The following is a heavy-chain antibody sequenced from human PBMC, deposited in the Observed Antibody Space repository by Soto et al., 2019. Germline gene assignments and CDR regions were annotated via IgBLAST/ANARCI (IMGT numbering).Heavy chain of an antibody. CDR2: IYSGGST. CDR3: ATDYGGNGNAAFDI. V-gene: IGHV3-53*01. Sequence: PGGSLRLSCAASGFTVSSNYMSWVRQAPGKGLEWVSVIYSGGSTYYADSVKGRFTISRDNSKNTLYLQMNSLRAEDTAVYYCATDYGGNGNAAFDIWGQGTMVTVSS. CDR1: GFTVSSNY. J-gene: IGHJ3*02. D-gene: IGHD4-17*01.